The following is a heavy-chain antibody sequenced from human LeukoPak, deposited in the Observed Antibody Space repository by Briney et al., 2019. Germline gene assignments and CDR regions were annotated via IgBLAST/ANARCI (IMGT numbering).Heavy chain of an antibody. CDR1: GFTFDDYG. Sequence: GGSLRLSCAASGFTFDDYGMSWVRQAPGKGLESVSRINTDGTVTTYADSVKGRFTVSRDNADNTMFLQMNSVRDEDTAVYYCATKQWLAPPPDSWGQGTPVTVSS. CDR2: INTDGTVT. V-gene: IGHV3-74*01. D-gene: IGHD6-19*01. J-gene: IGHJ4*02. CDR3: ATKQWLAPPPDS.